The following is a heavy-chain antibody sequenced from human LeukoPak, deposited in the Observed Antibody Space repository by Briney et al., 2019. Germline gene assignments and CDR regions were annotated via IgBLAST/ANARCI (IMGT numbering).Heavy chain of an antibody. V-gene: IGHV4-61*02. Sequence: SQTLSLTCTVSGGSISSSNYYWSWIRQSTGKGLEWIGRTYTSWSTNYNPSLKSRVTISVDTSKNQFSLNLSSVTAADTAVYYCAREGRGYCSGGTCYSVDWFDPWGQGTLVTVSS. D-gene: IGHD2-15*01. CDR1: GGSISSSNYY. CDR3: AREGRGYCSGGTCYSVDWFDP. CDR2: TYTSWST. J-gene: IGHJ5*02.